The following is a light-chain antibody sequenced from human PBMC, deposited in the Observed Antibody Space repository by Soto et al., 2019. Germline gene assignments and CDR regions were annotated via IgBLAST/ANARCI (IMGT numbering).Light chain of an antibody. Sequence: QSALTQPPSASGSLGQSVTISCTGTNSDVGRYHYVSWYQRHPGKAPKLMIFEVTKRPSGVPARFSGSKSGNTASLTVSGLQAEDEGDYYCSSYAGSNIFLFGGGTKLTVL. CDR3: SSYAGSNIFL. V-gene: IGLV2-8*01. J-gene: IGLJ2*01. CDR2: EVT. CDR1: NSDVGRYHY.